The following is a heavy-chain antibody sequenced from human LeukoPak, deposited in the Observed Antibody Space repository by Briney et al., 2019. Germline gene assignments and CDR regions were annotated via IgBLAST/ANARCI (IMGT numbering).Heavy chain of an antibody. D-gene: IGHD3-3*01. CDR1: GFTFSSYS. Sequence: PGGSLRLSCAASGFTFSSYSMNWVRQAPGKGLEWVSYISSSSSTIYYADSVKGRFTISRDKAKNSLYLQMNSLRAEDTAVYYCARSHGGFLEWLSGYFDYWGQGTLVTVSS. CDR2: ISSSSSTI. J-gene: IGHJ4*02. V-gene: IGHV3-48*01. CDR3: ARSHGGFLEWLSGYFDY.